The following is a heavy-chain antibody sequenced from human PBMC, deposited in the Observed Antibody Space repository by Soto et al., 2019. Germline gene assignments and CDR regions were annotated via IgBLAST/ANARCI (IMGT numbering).Heavy chain of an antibody. V-gene: IGHV1-69*04. CDR1: GGTFSSYT. CDR2: IIPILGIA. Sequence: ASVKVSCKASGGTFSSYTISWVRQAPGQGLEWMGRIIPILGIANYAQKFQGRVTITADKSTSTAYMELSSLRSEDTAVYYCARDQGGYCSGGSCYDYWGQGTLVTVSS. J-gene: IGHJ4*02. CDR3: ARDQGGYCSGGSCYDY. D-gene: IGHD2-15*01.